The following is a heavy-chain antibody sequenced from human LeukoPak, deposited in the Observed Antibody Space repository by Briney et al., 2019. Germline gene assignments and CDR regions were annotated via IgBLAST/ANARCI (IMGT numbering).Heavy chain of an antibody. V-gene: IGHV3-7*01. J-gene: IGHJ4*02. D-gene: IGHD6-19*01. CDR3: ARDDYNSGSYSYFDY. Sequence: GGSLRLSCAASVFTFSRYWMHWGRQAPGKGLEWVANINQDGSEKYYVDSVKGRFTISRDNAKNSLFLQMNSLRAEDTAVYYCARDDYNSGSYSYFDYWGQGTLVTVSS. CDR2: INQDGSEK. CDR1: VFTFSRYW.